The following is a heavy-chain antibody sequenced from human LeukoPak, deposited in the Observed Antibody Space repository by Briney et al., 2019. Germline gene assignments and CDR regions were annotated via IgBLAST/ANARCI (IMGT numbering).Heavy chain of an antibody. CDR1: GGTFSSYA. CDR3: ARADYGDYGLDY. Sequence: SVKVPCKASGGTFSSYAISWVRQAPGQGLEWMGGIIPIFGTASYAQKFQGRVTITADESTSTAYMELSSLRSEDTAVYYCARADYGDYGLDYWGQGTLVTVSS. V-gene: IGHV1-69*13. CDR2: IIPIFGTA. D-gene: IGHD4-17*01. J-gene: IGHJ4*02.